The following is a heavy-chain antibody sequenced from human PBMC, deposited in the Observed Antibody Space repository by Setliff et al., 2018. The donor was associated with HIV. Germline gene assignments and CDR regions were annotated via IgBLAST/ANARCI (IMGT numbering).Heavy chain of an antibody. Sequence: GGSLRLSCAVSGFRFSNFWMSWVRQAPGKGPEWVANINQDGSEKYHVDSVKGRFTISRDNAKNSVYLQMNTLRAEDTAVYYCATFEDLGYWGQGTLVTV. CDR2: INQDGSEK. D-gene: IGHD7-27*01. CDR1: GFRFSNFW. V-gene: IGHV3-7*03. J-gene: IGHJ4*02. CDR3: ATFEDLGY.